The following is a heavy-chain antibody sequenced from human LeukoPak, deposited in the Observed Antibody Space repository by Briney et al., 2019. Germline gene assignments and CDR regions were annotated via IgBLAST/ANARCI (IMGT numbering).Heavy chain of an antibody. D-gene: IGHD3-10*01. CDR1: GFTFSSYE. CDR3: ARTYSGSYWYFDL. J-gene: IGHJ2*01. V-gene: IGHV3-48*03. Sequence: PGGSLRLSCAASGFTFSSYEMNWVRQAPGKGLEWVSYISISGSTMYYADSVKGRFTISRDNDKNSLYLQMNSLGAEDTAVYYCARTYSGSYWYFDLWGRGTLVTVSS. CDR2: ISISGSTM.